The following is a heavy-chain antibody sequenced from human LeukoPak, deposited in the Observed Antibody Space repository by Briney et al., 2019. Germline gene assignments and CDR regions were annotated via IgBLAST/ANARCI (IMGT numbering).Heavy chain of an antibody. CDR1: GGTFSSYA. D-gene: IGHD2/OR15-2a*01. CDR3: ARAACNTDCAGFDP. Sequence: ASVKVSCKASGGTFSSYAISWVRQAPGQGLEWMGGIIPIFGTANYAQNFQGRVTVTRDTSISTAYMELSRLRSDDMAVYYCARAACNTDCAGFDPWGQGTLVTVSS. V-gene: IGHV1-69*05. J-gene: IGHJ5*02. CDR2: IIPIFGTA.